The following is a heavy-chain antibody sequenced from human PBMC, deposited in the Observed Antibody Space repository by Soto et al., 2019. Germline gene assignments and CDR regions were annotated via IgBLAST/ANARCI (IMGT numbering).Heavy chain of an antibody. Sequence: EAHLVESGGGLVQPGRSRRLSCAASGFTFSSYAFNWVRQAPGKGLEWISYISVGSGSIFYADSVKGRFTISRDDAQTSPSLQMNTLRDEDTAIYFCVRDDKWAFDIWGQGTTVIVSS. V-gene: IGHV3-48*02. CDR3: VRDDKWAFDI. J-gene: IGHJ3*02. D-gene: IGHD1-26*01. CDR1: GFTFSSYA. CDR2: ISVGSGSI.